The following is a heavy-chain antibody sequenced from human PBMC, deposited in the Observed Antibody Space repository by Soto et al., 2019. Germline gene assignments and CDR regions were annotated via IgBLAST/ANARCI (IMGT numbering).Heavy chain of an antibody. CDR2: TYYRSKWYN. J-gene: IGHJ3*02. CDR1: GDSVSSNSAA. CDR3: ARDLGTSYDFWSGYSYRNAFDI. D-gene: IGHD3-3*01. Sequence: PSQTLSLTXAISGDSVSSNSAAWNWIRQSPSRGLEWLGRTYYRSKWYNDYAVSVKSRITINPDTSKNQFSLQLNSVTSEDTAVYYCARDLGTSYDFWSGYSYRNAFDIWGQGTMVT. V-gene: IGHV6-1*01.